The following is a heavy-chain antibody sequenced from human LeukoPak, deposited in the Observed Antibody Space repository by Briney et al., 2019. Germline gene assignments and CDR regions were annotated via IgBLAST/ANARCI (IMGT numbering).Heavy chain of an antibody. CDR1: GFTLSNYA. J-gene: IGHJ4*02. CDR2: LIGNDGTT. CDR3: ARTILCDY. D-gene: IGHD1-7*01. V-gene: IGHV3-23*01. Sequence: GGSLRLSCATSGFTLSNYAMIWVRQAPGKGLQWVSSLIGNDGTTYYADSVKGRFTISRDSSKNTLYLQMNSLRAEDTAIYYCARTILCDYWGQGTLVTVSS.